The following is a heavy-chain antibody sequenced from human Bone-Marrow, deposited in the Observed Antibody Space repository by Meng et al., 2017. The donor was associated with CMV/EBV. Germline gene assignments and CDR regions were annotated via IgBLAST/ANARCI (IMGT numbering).Heavy chain of an antibody. CDR3: TRDHTYYYDSSGYYFPYFAY. D-gene: IGHD3-22*01. Sequence: GGSLRLSCTASRFTFGDFAMSWVRQAPGKGLEWVGFIRSKAYGGTTEYAASVKGRFTISRDDSKSIAYLQMNSLKTEDTAVYYCTRDHTYYYDSSGYYFPYFAYWGQGTRVTGSS. CDR2: IRSKAYGGTT. J-gene: IGHJ4*02. CDR1: RFTFGDFA. V-gene: IGHV3-49*04.